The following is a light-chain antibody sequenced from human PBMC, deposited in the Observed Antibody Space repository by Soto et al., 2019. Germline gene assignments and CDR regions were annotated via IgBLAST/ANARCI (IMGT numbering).Light chain of an antibody. V-gene: IGLV1-51*01. J-gene: IGLJ1*01. Sequence: QSVLTQPPSVSAAPGQQVTIPCSRSSSNIGNDYVSWYQQLPGTAPKLLIYDNNKRAAGIPDRFSGSESGTSATLGITGLQTGDEADYYCGRWDSRLSTYVFGTGTKVTVL. CDR1: SSNIGNDY. CDR3: GRWDSRLSTYV. CDR2: DNN.